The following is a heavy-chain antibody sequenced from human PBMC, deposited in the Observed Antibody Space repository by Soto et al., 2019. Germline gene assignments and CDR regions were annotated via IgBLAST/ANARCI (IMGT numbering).Heavy chain of an antibody. CDR2: VYYNGGA. V-gene: IGHV4-59*01. CDR1: GGSTGGYY. Sequence: SETLSLTCTVSGGSTGGYYWGWIRQPPGKGLEWIGYVYYNGGAKYNPSLKSRVTMPVDTSKNQVSLRLTSVTAADTAVYFCAKVRERLQYFDWFYHFDSWGQGTLVTVSS. D-gene: IGHD3-9*01. CDR3: AKVRERLQYFDWFYHFDS. J-gene: IGHJ4*02.